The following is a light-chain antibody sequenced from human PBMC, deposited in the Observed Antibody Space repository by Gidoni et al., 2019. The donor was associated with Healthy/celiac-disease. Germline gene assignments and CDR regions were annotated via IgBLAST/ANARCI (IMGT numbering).Light chain of an antibody. CDR2: GAS. CDR3: QQYGSSPFT. J-gene: IGKJ3*01. CDR1: QSVSSSY. V-gene: IGKV3-20*01. Sequence: EIELTSTPGTLSLSPGERATLSCRASQSVSSSYLAWYQQKPGQAPRLLIYGASSRATGIPDRFSGSGSGTDFTLTISRLEPEDFAVYYCQQYGSSPFTFGPGTKVDIK.